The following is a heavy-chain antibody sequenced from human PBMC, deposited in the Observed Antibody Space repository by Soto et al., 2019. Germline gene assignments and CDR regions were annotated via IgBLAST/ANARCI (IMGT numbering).Heavy chain of an antibody. Sequence: QVQLVESGGGVVQPGRSLRLSCAASGFTFSIYGMHWVRQAPGKGLEWVAVIWNDGSNKYYGDSVKGRFTISRDNSKNTLYLPMNSLRADDTAVYYCARAVGPFDYWGQGTLVTVSS. CDR1: GFTFSIYG. D-gene: IGHD3-16*01. V-gene: IGHV3-33*01. CDR2: IWNDGSNK. CDR3: ARAVGPFDY. J-gene: IGHJ4*02.